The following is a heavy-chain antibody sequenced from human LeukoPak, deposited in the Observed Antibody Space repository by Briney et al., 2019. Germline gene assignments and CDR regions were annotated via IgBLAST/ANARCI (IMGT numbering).Heavy chain of an antibody. V-gene: IGHV4-61*02. Sequence: SETLSLTCTVSGGSISSGSYYWSWIRQPAGKGLEWIGRIYTSGSTNYNPSLKSRVTISVDTSKNQFSLKLSSVTAADTAVYYCARSSGYYFEYFHHWGQGTLVTVSS. CDR3: ARSSGYYFEYFHH. CDR2: IYTSGST. CDR1: GGSISSGSYY. J-gene: IGHJ1*01. D-gene: IGHD3-22*01.